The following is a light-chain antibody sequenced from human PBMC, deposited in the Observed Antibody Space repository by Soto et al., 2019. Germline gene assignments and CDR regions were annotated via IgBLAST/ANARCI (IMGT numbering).Light chain of an antibody. CDR3: CSYAGSSTYV. V-gene: IGLV2-23*01. J-gene: IGLJ1*01. CDR1: SSDVGRYNL. CDR2: KGS. Sequence: QSALTQPASVSGSPGQSITISCTGTSSDVGRYNLVSWYQQHPGRAPKLMIYKGSKRPSGVSNRLSGSKSGNTASLTISGLQAEDEADYYCCSYAGSSTYVFGTGTKVTVL.